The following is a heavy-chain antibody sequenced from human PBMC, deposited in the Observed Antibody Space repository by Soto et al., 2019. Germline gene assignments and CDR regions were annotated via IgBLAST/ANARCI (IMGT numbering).Heavy chain of an antibody. CDR1: GFTFSSYG. CDR3: AKGVYSYAYAIDC. D-gene: IGHD3-16*01. J-gene: IGHJ4*02. CDR2: ISYDGSEK. V-gene: IGHV3-30*18. Sequence: GGSLRLSCAASGFTFSSYGMHWVRQAPGKGLEWVAVISYDGSEKYYVDSVRGRFTISRDNSKNTLYLQMSSLRDEDTAVYYCAKGVYSYAYAIDCWGQGTLVTVSS.